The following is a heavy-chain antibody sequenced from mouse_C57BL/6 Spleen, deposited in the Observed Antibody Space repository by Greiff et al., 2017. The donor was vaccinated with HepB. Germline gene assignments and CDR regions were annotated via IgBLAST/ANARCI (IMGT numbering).Heavy chain of an antibody. CDR2: IYPGDGDT. CDR1: GYAFSSYW. Sequence: VKLQQSGAELVKPGASVKISCKASGYAFSSYWMNWVKQRPGKGLEWIGQIYPGDGDTNYNGKFKGKATLTADKSSSTAYMQLSSLISEDSAVYFCARSRDYYGPFFDVWGTGTTVTVSS. D-gene: IGHD1-1*01. J-gene: IGHJ1*03. CDR3: ARSRDYYGPFFDV. V-gene: IGHV1-80*01.